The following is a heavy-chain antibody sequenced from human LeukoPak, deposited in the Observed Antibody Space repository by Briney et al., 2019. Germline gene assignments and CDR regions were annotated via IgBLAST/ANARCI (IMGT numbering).Heavy chain of an antibody. CDR1: GFTFSSYS. D-gene: IGHD4-17*01. J-gene: IGHJ4*02. CDR3: ARGRYRDYGDYIFDY. CDR2: ISSSSSTI. Sequence: GGSLRLSCAASGFTFSSYSMNWVRQAPGKGLEWVSYISSSSSTIYYADSVKGRFTISRDNAKNSLYLQMNSLRAEDTAVYYCARGRYRDYGDYIFDYWGQGTLVTVSS. V-gene: IGHV3-48*04.